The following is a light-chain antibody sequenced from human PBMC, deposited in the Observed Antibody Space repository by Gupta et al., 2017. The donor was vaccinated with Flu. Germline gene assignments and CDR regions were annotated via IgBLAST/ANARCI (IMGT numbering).Light chain of an antibody. CDR1: QPISTY. CDR3: QQSFSHHGT. J-gene: IGKJ1*01. V-gene: IGKV1-39*01. CDR2: TPP. Sequence: PSSPSESAGDTVTLTSRASQPISTYLNRHQQTSGLAPNLLIYTPPTLQSGVPPRFSGSGSGTDFTLTIDTLQPEDFATYSRQQSFSHHGTFGPGTRVEVK.